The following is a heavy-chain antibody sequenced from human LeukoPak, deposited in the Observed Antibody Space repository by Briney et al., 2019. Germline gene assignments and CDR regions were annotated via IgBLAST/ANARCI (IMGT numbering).Heavy chain of an antibody. D-gene: IGHD1-14*01. CDR2: IKGGGGDP. CDR1: GFTFRTYA. CDR3: AKGGHDSNPFYR. V-gene: IGHV3-23*01. J-gene: IGHJ4*02. Sequence: GGSLRLSCAASGFTFRTYAMGWVRQAPGKGLEGVSSIKGGGGDPFYADSVKGRFTISRDNSKNTLFLQLHSLRAEDSAVYYCAKGGHDSNPFYRWGQGALVTVPA.